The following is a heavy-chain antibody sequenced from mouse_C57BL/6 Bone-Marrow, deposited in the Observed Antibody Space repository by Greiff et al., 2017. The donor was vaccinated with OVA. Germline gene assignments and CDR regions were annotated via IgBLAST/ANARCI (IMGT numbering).Heavy chain of an antibody. CDR3: ARKGIYYDYDWFAY. CDR2: IDPSDSYT. Sequence: QVQLKQPGAELVRPGPSVKLSCKASGYTFTSYWMHWVKQRPGQGLEWIGVIDPSDSYTNYNQKFKGKATLTVDTSSSTAYMQLSSLTSEDSAVYYCARKGIYYDYDWFAYWGQGTLVTVSA. V-gene: IGHV1-59*01. D-gene: IGHD2-4*01. CDR1: GYTFTSYW. J-gene: IGHJ3*01.